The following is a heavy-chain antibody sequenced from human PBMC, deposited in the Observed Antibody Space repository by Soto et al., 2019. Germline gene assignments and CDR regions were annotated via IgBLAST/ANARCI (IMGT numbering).Heavy chain of an antibody. Sequence: LRLSCAASGFTFSGYAMTWVRQAPGKGLEWVSGISGSGANLYYADSVKGRFTISRDNSKNTLYLQMNSLRAEDTAVYSCARRTSYGSGSYMYYYYDLDVWGQGTTVTVSS. D-gene: IGHD3-10*01. CDR1: GFTFSGYA. CDR2: ISGSGANL. V-gene: IGHV3-23*01. J-gene: IGHJ6*02. CDR3: ARRTSYGSGSYMYYYYDLDV.